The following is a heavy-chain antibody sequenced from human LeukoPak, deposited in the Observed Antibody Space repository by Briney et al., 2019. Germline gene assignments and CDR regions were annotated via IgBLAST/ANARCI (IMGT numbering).Heavy chain of an antibody. Sequence: SETLSLTCPVSGGSISSYYWSWIRQPPGKGLEWIGYIYYSGSTNYNPSLKSRVTISVDTSKNQFSLRLSSVTAADTAVYYCARGGYGVHGGDFDYWGQGTLVTVSS. CDR3: ARGGYGVHGGDFDY. CDR2: IYYSGST. D-gene: IGHD4-17*01. CDR1: GGSISSYY. J-gene: IGHJ4*02. V-gene: IGHV4-59*08.